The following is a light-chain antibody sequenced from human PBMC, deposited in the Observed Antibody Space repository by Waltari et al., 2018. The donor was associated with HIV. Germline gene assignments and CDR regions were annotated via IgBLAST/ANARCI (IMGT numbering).Light chain of an antibody. CDR2: GAI. CDR1: QSVSNSY. CDR3: QQYGSSPIT. J-gene: IGKJ4*01. V-gene: IGKV3-20*01. Sequence: EVVLTQSPGTLSLSPGERATFSCRASQSVSNSYLAGYQQKPGQAPRLLMYGAINRAAGTPDRFIGSASGSGTDFTLTISRLEPEDFAVYHCQQYGSSPITFGGGTKVEIK.